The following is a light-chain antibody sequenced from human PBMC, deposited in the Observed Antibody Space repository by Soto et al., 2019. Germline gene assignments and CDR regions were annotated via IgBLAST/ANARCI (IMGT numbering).Light chain of an antibody. CDR2: GAS. Sequence: EIVLTQSPGTLSLSPGERATLSCRASQSVSSSYLAWYQQKPGQAPRLLIYGASSRTTGIPDRFSGSGSGTDSNLTISGLEPEDFAVYYCQQYGSSPTFGGGTMVEIK. CDR1: QSVSSSY. CDR3: QQYGSSPT. J-gene: IGKJ4*01. V-gene: IGKV3-20*01.